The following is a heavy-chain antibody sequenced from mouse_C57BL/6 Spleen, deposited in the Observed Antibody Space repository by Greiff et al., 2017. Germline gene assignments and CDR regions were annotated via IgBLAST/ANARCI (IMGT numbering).Heavy chain of an antibody. Sequence: DVMLVESGGGLVKPGGSLKLSCAASGFTFSDYGMHWVRQAPEKGLEWVAYISSGSSTIYYADTVKGRFTISRDNAKNTMFLQMTSLRSEDTAMYYGARRYGSSPYYAMDYWGQGTSVTVSS. CDR2: ISSGSSTI. V-gene: IGHV5-17*01. CDR1: GFTFSDYG. J-gene: IGHJ4*01. D-gene: IGHD1-1*01. CDR3: ARRYGSSPYYAMDY.